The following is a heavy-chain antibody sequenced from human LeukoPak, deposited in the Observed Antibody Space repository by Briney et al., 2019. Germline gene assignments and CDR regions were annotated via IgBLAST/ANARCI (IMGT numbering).Heavy chain of an antibody. CDR1: GFTFSSYG. J-gene: IGHJ4*02. D-gene: IGHD6-6*01. CDR2: ISYDGSNK. Sequence: GGSLRLSCAASGFTFSSYGMHWVRQAPGKGLECVAVISYDGSNKYYADSVKGRFTISRDNAKNSLYLQLNSLRAEDTALYYCARGEWSSSPFDYWGQGTLVTVSS. CDR3: ARGEWSSSPFDY. V-gene: IGHV3-30*03.